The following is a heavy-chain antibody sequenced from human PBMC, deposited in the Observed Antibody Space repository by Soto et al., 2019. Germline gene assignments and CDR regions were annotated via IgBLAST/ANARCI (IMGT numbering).Heavy chain of an antibody. J-gene: IGHJ3*02. CDR2: IYYSGST. V-gene: IGHV4-31*03. D-gene: IGHD2-2*01. CDR3: ARDGPRLGYCSSTSCAGGWNDAFDI. CDR1: GGSISSGGYY. Sequence: QVQLQESGPGLVKPSQTLSLTCTVSGGSISSGGYYWSWIRQHPGKGLEWIGYIYYSGSTYYNPSLKSRVTISVDTSKNQFSLKLSSVTAADTAVYYCARDGPRLGYCSSTSCAGGWNDAFDIWGQGTMVTVSS.